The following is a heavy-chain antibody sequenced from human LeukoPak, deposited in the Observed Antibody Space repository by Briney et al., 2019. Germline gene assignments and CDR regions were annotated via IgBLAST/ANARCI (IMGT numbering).Heavy chain of an antibody. D-gene: IGHD3-22*01. CDR3: AVNSMIVASNWFDP. V-gene: IGHV1-69*06. Sequence: SVKVSCKASGGTFSSYAISWVRQAPGQGREWMGGIIPIFGTANYAQKFQGRVTITADKSTSTAYMELSSLRSEDTAVYYCAVNSMIVASNWFDPWGQGTLVTVSS. CDR2: IIPIFGTA. J-gene: IGHJ5*02. CDR1: GGTFSSYA.